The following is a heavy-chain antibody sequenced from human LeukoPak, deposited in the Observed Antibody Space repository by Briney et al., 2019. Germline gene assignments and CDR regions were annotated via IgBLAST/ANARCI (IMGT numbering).Heavy chain of an antibody. Sequence: PGGSLRLSCAASGFTFSDYNMNWVRQAPGKGLEWVSYITNGGSTIHHADSVKGRFTISRDNAKKTLYLQMNGLRVEDTAICYCAKRGSYFGGFDYWGQGTLLTVPS. CDR3: AKRGSYFGGFDY. CDR1: GFTFSDYN. CDR2: ITNGGSTI. D-gene: IGHD3-10*01. V-gene: IGHV3-11*01. J-gene: IGHJ4*02.